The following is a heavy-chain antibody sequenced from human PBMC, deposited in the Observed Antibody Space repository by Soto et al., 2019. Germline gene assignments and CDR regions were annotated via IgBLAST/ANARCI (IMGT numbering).Heavy chain of an antibody. CDR2: IDPSDSYT. J-gene: IGHJ6*02. Sequence: GESLKISCKGSGYSFTSYWISWVRQMPGKGLEWMGRIDPSDSYTNYSPSFQGHVTISADKSISTACLQWSSLKASDTAMYYCARHASITMIVVVPDAYYYYGMDVWGQGTRSPSP. D-gene: IGHD3-22*01. CDR3: ARHASITMIVVVPDAYYYYGMDV. CDR1: GYSFTSYW. V-gene: IGHV5-10-1*01.